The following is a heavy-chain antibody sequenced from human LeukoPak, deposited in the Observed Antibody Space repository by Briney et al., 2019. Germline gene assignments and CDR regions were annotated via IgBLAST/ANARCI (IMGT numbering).Heavy chain of an antibody. D-gene: IGHD1/OR15-1a*01. CDR3: AKAWLEQGGMFDY. J-gene: IGHJ4*02. Sequence: GGSLRLSCAASGFTVSSNYMSWVRQAPGKGLEWVSVINGSGGSTYYADSVKGRFTISRDNSKNTLYLQMNGLRAEDTAVYYCAKAWLEQGGMFDYWGQGTPVTVSS. CDR2: INGSGGST. CDR1: GFTVSSNY. V-gene: IGHV3-23*01.